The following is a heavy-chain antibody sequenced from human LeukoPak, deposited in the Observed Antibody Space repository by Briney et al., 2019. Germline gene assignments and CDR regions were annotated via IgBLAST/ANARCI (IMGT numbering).Heavy chain of an antibody. J-gene: IGHJ6*03. CDR1: GGSISSSY. V-gene: IGHV4-59*12. D-gene: IGHD3-9*01. CDR2: IYYSGSP. Sequence: SETLSLTCTVSGGSISSSYWSWIRQPPGKGLEWIGYIYYSGSPNYNPSLKSRVTISVDTSKNQFSLKLSSVTAADTAVYYCARGPRYFGDKYYYYYYMDVWGKGTTVTVSS. CDR3: ARGPRYFGDKYYYYYYMDV.